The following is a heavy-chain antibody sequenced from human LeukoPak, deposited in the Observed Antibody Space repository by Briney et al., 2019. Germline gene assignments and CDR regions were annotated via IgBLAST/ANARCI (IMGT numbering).Heavy chain of an antibody. CDR2: IRYDGNDK. J-gene: IGHJ3*02. Sequence: GGSLRLSCAASGFSFSSYGMHWVRQAPGKGLEWVAYIRYDGNDKKYADSVKGRFTVSRDNSKNTLFLQLNSLRAEDTAMYYCARCISTSIDIFDIWGQGTMVIVSS. CDR3: ARCISTSIDIFDI. V-gene: IGHV3-30*02. D-gene: IGHD1-14*01. CDR1: GFSFSSYG.